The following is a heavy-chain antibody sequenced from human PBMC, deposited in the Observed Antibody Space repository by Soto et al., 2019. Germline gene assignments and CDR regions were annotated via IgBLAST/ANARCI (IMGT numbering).Heavy chain of an antibody. Sequence: GGSLRLSCAASGFTFRNNVLSWVRQAPGKGLDWVSGITGSGRDTYYADSVKGRFTISRDNSKNTLYLQMNSLRAEDTAVYYCAKVWYYYDSSGNNFDYWGQGTLVTVSS. D-gene: IGHD3-22*01. CDR3: AKVWYYYDSSGNNFDY. CDR1: GFTFRNNV. CDR2: ITGSGRDT. V-gene: IGHV3-23*01. J-gene: IGHJ4*02.